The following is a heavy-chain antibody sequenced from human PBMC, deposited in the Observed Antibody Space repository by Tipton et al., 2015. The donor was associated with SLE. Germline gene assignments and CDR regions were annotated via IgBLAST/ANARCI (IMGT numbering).Heavy chain of an antibody. J-gene: IGHJ4*02. CDR3: ARLQYYDFWCGPTYFDY. Sequence: TLSLTCTVSGGSISSYYWSWIRQPPGKGLEWIGYNYYSGSTNYNPSLQSRVTISVDTSKNQFSLKLSSVTAADTAVYYCARLQYYDFWCGPTYFDYWGQGTLVTVSS. CDR1: GGSISSYY. V-gene: IGHV4-59*08. CDR2: NYYSGST. D-gene: IGHD3-3*01.